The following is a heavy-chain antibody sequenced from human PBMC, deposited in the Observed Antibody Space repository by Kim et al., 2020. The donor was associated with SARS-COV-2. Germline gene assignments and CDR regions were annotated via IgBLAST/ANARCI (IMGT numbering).Heavy chain of an antibody. Sequence: ASVKVSCKASGYTFTSYDINWVRQATGQGLEWMGWMNPNSGNTGYAQKFQGRVTMTRNTSISTAYMELSSLRSEDTAVYYCARGHLKSIVVVIAPRPYYYYMDVWGKGTLGHRLL. J-gene: IGHJ6*03. CDR2: MNPNSGNT. CDR3: ARGHLKSIVVVIAPRPYYYYMDV. V-gene: IGHV1-8*01. D-gene: IGHD2-21*01. CDR1: GYTFTSYD.